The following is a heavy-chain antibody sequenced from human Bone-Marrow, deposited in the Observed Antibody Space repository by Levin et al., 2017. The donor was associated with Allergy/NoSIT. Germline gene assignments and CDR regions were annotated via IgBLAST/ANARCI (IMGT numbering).Heavy chain of an antibody. CDR3: TTDPDSVVVPAASEAFDS. D-gene: IGHD2-2*01. CDR2: IKSKTDGGTT. CDR1: GFTFSNAW. V-gene: IGHV3-15*01. Sequence: GESLKISCAASGFTFSNAWMSWVRQAPGKGLEWVGRIKSKTDGGTTDYAAPVKGRFTISRDDSKNTLYLQMNSLKTEDTAVYYCTTDPDSVVVPAASEAFDSWGQGTMVTVSS. J-gene: IGHJ3*02.